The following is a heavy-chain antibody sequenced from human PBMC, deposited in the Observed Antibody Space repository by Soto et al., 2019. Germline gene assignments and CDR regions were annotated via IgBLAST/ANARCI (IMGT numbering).Heavy chain of an antibody. CDR2: ISASSGTT. Sequence: EVQLLESGGDLVQPGGSLRLSCAASGFSFSSYAMSWVRQTPGKGLEWVSSISASSGTTYHADSVEGRFTISRDNSNHTLDLQMSSLRAEDTAVYYCAKEHYSSRLYYFDHWGQGTLVTVSS. CDR3: AKEHYSSRLYYFDH. D-gene: IGHD6-13*01. CDR1: GFSFSSYA. J-gene: IGHJ4*02. V-gene: IGHV3-23*01.